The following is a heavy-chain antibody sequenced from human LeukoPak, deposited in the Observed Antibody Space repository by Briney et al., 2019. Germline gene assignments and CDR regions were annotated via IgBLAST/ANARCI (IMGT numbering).Heavy chain of an antibody. J-gene: IGHJ4*02. Sequence: PGGSLRLSCAASGFTFSDYYMSWIRQAPGKGLEWVSYISSSGNIIYYADSVKGRFTISRDNAKNSLYLLMNSLRAEDTAVYYCARRRYNWNAIDYWGQGTLVTVSS. V-gene: IGHV3-11*01. CDR3: ARRRYNWNAIDY. CDR2: ISSSGNII. D-gene: IGHD1-20*01. CDR1: GFTFSDYY.